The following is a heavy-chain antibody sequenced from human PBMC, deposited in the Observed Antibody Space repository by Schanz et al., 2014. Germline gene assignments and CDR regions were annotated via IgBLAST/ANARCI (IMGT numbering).Heavy chain of an antibody. CDR1: GFTFSSYG. V-gene: IGHV3-30*03. Sequence: QVQLVESGGGVVQPGRSLRLSCAASGFTFSSYGMHWVRQAPGKGLEWVAAMSYDGSIKYYGDSVKGRFTISRDNSKNTLYLHMNTLRSEDTAVYYCARDSGPYYDKSMDVWGQGTTXAVSS. D-gene: IGHD3-9*01. J-gene: IGHJ6*02. CDR2: MSYDGSIK. CDR3: ARDSGPYYDKSMDV.